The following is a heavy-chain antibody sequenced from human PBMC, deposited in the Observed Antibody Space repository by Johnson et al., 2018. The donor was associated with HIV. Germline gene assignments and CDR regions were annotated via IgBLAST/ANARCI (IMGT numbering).Heavy chain of an antibody. J-gene: IGHJ3*02. Sequence: VQLVESGGVVVQPGGSLRLSCAASGFTFDDYTMHWVRQAPGKGLEWVSLISWDGGSTYYADSVQGRFTISRDNAKNSLYLQMNSLRDEDTAVYYCARDLRGANWHDVFDIWGQGTMVTVSS. CDR1: GFTFDDYT. CDR2: ISWDGGST. CDR3: ARDLRGANWHDVFDI. V-gene: IGHV3-43*01. D-gene: IGHD1-26*01.